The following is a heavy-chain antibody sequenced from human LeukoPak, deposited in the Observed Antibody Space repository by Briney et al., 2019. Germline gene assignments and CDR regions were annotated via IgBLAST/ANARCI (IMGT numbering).Heavy chain of an antibody. Sequence: ASVKVSCKASGYTFTGYYMHWVRQAPGQGLEWRGRINPNSGGTNYAQKFQGRVTMTRDTSISTAYMELRRLRSDDTAVYYCARDKGGSGYYFFWGQGTLVTVSS. V-gene: IGHV1-2*06. CDR3: ARDKGGSGYYFF. CDR2: INPNSGGT. J-gene: IGHJ4*02. D-gene: IGHD3-22*01. CDR1: GYTFTGYY.